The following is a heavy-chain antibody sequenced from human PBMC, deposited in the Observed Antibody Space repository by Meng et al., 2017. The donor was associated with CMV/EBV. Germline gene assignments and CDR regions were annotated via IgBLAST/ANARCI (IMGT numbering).Heavy chain of an antibody. D-gene: IGHD6-13*01. Sequence: GGSLRLSCVASGFNGGNKYMTWVRQAPGKGLEWVSSFYFGGTIKYADSVRGRFATSRDTSKNTLYLQMNSLRAEDTAVYYCARVEDIAAEESTGYYYYGMDVWGQGTTVTVSS. J-gene: IGHJ6*02. V-gene: IGHV3-53*05. CDR2: FYFGGTI. CDR3: ARVEDIAAEESTGYYYYGMDV. CDR1: GFNGGNKY.